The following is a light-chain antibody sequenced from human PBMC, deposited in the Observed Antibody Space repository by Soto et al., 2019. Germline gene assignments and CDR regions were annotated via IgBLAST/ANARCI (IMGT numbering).Light chain of an antibody. J-gene: IGKJ5*01. Sequence: ELVLTQSPGTLSLSPGDRATLSCRASQTVTSNSLAWNQQKPGQAPRLLIYDASSRATGITDRFSGSGSGTDFTLTISRLEPEDFAVYYCQQYATFPITFGQGTRLEIK. CDR1: QTVTSNS. CDR3: QQYATFPIT. V-gene: IGKV3-20*01. CDR2: DAS.